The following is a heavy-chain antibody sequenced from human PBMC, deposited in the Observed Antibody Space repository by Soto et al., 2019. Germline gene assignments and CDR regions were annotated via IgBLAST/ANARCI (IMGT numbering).Heavy chain of an antibody. J-gene: IGHJ4*02. CDR3: ARGWGRIFDY. CDR2: INHSGST. V-gene: IGHV4-34*01. CDR1: GGSFSGYY. D-gene: IGHD7-27*01. Sequence: QVQLQQWGTGLLKPSETLSLICAVYGGSFSGYYWSWIRQPPGKGLEWIGEINHSGSTNYNPSLKSRVTISVDTSKNQFSLKLSSVTAADTAVYYCARGWGRIFDYWGQGTLVTVSS.